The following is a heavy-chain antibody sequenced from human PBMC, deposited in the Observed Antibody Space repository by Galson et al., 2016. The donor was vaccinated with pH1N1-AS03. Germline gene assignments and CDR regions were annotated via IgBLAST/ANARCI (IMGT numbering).Heavy chain of an antibody. CDR2: IIPIFGNS. Sequence: SAKVSCKASGGTFNKYAITWVRQAPGQGLEWMGGIIPIFGNSDYAQKFQGRVTISTDKSTTTAYMELSSLRSEDTAVYYCVRGDGGNNFDFWGQGTLVTVSS. J-gene: IGHJ4*02. CDR1: GGTFNKYA. CDR3: VRGDGGNNFDF. V-gene: IGHV1-69*05. D-gene: IGHD4-23*01.